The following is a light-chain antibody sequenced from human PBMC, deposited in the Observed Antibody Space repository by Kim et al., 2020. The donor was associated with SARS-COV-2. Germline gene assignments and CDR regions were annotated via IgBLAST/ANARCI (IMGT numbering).Light chain of an antibody. CDR3: AVWDDSLSGL. V-gene: IGLV1-47*01. Sequence: PGQRVTISCSGSSSNIGSNYVYWYQQLPGTAPKLLIYRNNQRPSGVPDRFSGSKSGTSASLAISGLRSEDEADYYCAVWDDSLSGLFGGGTKLTVL. CDR2: RNN. J-gene: IGLJ2*01. CDR1: SSNIGSNY.